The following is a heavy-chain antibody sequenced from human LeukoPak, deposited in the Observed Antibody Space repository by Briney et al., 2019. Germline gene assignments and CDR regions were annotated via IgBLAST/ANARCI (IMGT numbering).Heavy chain of an antibody. CDR1: GYTFTSYG. CDR2: TSAYNGNT. J-gene: IGHJ4*02. D-gene: IGHD6-19*01. CDR3: ARVLGKIAVAGTVFDY. Sequence: ASVKVPCKASGYTFTSYGISWVRQAPGQGLEWMGWTSAYNGNTNYAQKLQGRVTMTTDTSTSTAYMELRSLRSDDTAVYYCARVLGKIAVAGTVFDYWGQGTLVTVSS. V-gene: IGHV1-18*01.